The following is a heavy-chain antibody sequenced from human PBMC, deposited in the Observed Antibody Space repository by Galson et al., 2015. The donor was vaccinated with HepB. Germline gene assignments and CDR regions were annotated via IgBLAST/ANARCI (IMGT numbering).Heavy chain of an antibody. CDR2: IYYTGST. CDR1: GYYITSYY. V-gene: IGHV4-59*12. D-gene: IGHD5-24*01. Sequence: ETLSLTCTVSGYYITSYYWSWIRPPPGKGLEFIGNIYYTGSTDYNPSFNSRVTISLDTSKSQFSLKLTSVTAADTAVYYCARGGSRGGDGYNTFDYWGQGALVTVSS. J-gene: IGHJ4*02. CDR3: ARGGSRGGDGYNTFDY.